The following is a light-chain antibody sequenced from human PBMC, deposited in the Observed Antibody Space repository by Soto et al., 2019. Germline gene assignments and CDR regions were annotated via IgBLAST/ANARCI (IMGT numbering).Light chain of an antibody. CDR2: GAS. CDR1: QSVSSSF. V-gene: IGKV3-20*01. Sequence: IVLTQSPGSVSLSPGERATLSCRANQSVSSSFLAWYQQRPGQAPRLLIFGASSRATGIPDRFSGSGSGTDFSLTISRLEPEDCAVYYCQQYGNSITFGGGTKVDIK. J-gene: IGKJ4*01. CDR3: QQYGNSIT.